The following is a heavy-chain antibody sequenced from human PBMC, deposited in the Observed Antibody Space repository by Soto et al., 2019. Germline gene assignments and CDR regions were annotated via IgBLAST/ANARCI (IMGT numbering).Heavy chain of an antibody. V-gene: IGHV4-59*08. CDR1: GGSIIDYY. CDR2: IYYSGTT. Sequence: QVQLQESGPGLVKPSETLSLTCTVSGGSIIDYYWSWIRQPPGKGLEWFGYIYYSGTTDYSPSLKSRVTISVDTSKNQFSLKLSSVTAADSAIYYCARQSGGYYYYGMDVWGQGTTVTVSS. J-gene: IGHJ6*02. CDR3: ARQSGGYYYYGMDV. D-gene: IGHD1-26*01.